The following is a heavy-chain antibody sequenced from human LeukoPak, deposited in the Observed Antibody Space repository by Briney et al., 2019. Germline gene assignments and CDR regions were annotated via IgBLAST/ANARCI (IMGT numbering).Heavy chain of an antibody. J-gene: IGHJ4*02. D-gene: IGHD6-13*01. CDR1: GGPFSGYY. Sequence: PSETLSLTCAVYGGPFSGYYWSWLRRPPGKGLEWIGEINHSGSTNYNPSLKSRVTISVDTSKNQFSLKLSSVTAADTAVYYCARAPYSSSFFDYWGQGTLVTVSS. CDR2: INHSGST. CDR3: ARAPYSSSFFDY. V-gene: IGHV4-34*01.